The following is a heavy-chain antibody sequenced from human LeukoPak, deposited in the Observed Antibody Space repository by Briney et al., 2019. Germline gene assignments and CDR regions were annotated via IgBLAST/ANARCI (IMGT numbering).Heavy chain of an antibody. CDR3: ARGNGGYDFDY. D-gene: IGHD5-12*01. CDR2: IYTSGST. V-gene: IGHV4-4*07. J-gene: IGHJ4*02. CDR1: GYSISNDYY. Sequence: SETLSLTCIVSGYSISNDYYWSWIRQPAGKGLEWIGRIYTSGSTNYNPSLKSRVTISVDKSKNQFTLKLSSVTAADTAVYYCARGNGGYDFDYWGQGTLVTVSS.